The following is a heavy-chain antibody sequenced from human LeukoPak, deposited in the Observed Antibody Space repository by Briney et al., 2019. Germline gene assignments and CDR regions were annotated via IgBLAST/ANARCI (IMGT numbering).Heavy chain of an antibody. CDR1: GFTFSDFA. CDR2: IRSKANNYAT. V-gene: IGHV3-73*01. CDR3: TTRNYYDTSGYPQDYFDH. D-gene: IGHD3-22*01. Sequence: QTGGSLTLSCAASGFTFSDFAMHWVRQASGKGLEWVGRIRSKANNYATEYAASVKGRFTISRDDSKNTAYLQMNSLKTEDTAVYYCTTRNYYDTSGYPQDYFDHWGQGTLVTVPS. J-gene: IGHJ4*02.